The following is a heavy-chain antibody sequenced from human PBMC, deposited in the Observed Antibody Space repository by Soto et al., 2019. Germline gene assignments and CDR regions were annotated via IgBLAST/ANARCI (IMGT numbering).Heavy chain of an antibody. CDR1: GDSVSGNSAA. J-gene: IGHJ4*02. CDR3: AREFPYYDRSDNNFDY. D-gene: IGHD3-16*01. V-gene: IGHV6-1*01. Sequence: TLSLTCAISGDSVSGNSAARNWIRKSPSRGLEWLGRTYYRSKWYNDYAVSVKSRINVTPDTSKNQFSLHLNSVTPEDTAVYYCAREFPYYDRSDNNFDYWGQGDMVTVST. CDR2: TYYRSKWYN.